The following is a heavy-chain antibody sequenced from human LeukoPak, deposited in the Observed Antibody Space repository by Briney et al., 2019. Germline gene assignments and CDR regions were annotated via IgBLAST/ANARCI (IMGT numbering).Heavy chain of an antibody. V-gene: IGHV3-53*04. Sequence: GGSLRLSCAASGFTVSSNYMSWVRQAPGKGLEWVSVLYSGGSTYYADSVKGRFTISRHNSKNTLYLQMNGLRAEDTAVYYCASTVGSYLLFDYWGLGTLVTVSS. CDR2: LYSGGST. CDR1: GFTVSSNY. CDR3: ASTVGSYLLFDY. J-gene: IGHJ4*02. D-gene: IGHD1-26*01.